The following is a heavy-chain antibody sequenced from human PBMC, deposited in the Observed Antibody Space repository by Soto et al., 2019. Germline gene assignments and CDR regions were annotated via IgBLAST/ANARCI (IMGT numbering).Heavy chain of an antibody. CDR1: GGSFSGYY. CDR2: INHSGST. J-gene: IGHJ5*01. Sequence: ETLSLTCAVYGGSFSGYYWSWIRQPPGKGLEWIGEINHSGSTNYNPSLKSRVTISVDTSKNQFSLKLSSVTAADTAVYYCASMIMITFGGVIVDQSGTGWFDTLGLETLLTISS. D-gene: IGHD3-16*02. CDR3: ASMIMITFGGVIVDQSGTGWFDT. V-gene: IGHV4-34*01.